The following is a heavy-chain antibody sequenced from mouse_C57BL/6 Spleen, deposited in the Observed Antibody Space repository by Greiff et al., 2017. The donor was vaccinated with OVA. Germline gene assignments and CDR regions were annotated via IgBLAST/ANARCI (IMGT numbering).Heavy chain of an antibody. CDR2: ISYDGSN. J-gene: IGHJ3*01. Sequence: ESGPGLVKPSQSLSLTCSVTGYSITSGYYWNWIRQFPGNKLEWMGYISYDGSNNYNPSLKNRISITRDTSKNQFFLKLNSVTTEDTATYYCARDNGYYGWFAYWGQGTLVTVSA. V-gene: IGHV3-6*01. CDR1: GYSITSGYY. CDR3: ARDNGYYGWFAY. D-gene: IGHD2-3*01.